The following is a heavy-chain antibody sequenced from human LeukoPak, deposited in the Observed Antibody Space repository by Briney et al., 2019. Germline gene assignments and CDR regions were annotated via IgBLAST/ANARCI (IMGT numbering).Heavy chain of an antibody. D-gene: IGHD3-3*01. Sequence: ASVKVSCKASGYTFTSYYMHWVRQAPGQGLEWMGIINPSGGSTSYAQKFQGRVTMTRDTSTSTVYMELGSLRSEDTAVYYCARDPLGFLEWLSPNDYGMDVWGQGTTVTVSS. J-gene: IGHJ6*02. CDR2: INPSGGST. CDR1: GYTFTSYY. V-gene: IGHV1-46*01. CDR3: ARDPLGFLEWLSPNDYGMDV.